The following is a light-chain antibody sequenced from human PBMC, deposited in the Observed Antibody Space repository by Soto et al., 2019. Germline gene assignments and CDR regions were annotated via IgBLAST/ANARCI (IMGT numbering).Light chain of an antibody. J-gene: IGLJ1*01. V-gene: IGLV1-40*01. Sequence: QAVVTQPPSVSGAPGQRVTISCTGSSSNIGAGYDVHWYQQLPGTAPKLLIYGNSNRPSGVPDRFSGSKSGTSASLAITGLQAEDEADYYWQSYDSSLSGYVFGTGTTLTVL. CDR1: SSNIGAGYD. CDR3: QSYDSSLSGYV. CDR2: GNS.